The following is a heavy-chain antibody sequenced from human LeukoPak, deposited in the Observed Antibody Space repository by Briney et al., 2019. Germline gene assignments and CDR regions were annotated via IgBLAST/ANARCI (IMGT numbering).Heavy chain of an antibody. CDR3: ARGDDFIRGTNWFDP. J-gene: IGHJ5*02. Sequence: GGSLRLSCATSGFTFRSYWMGWARQTPGKGLEWVANIKLGGSEKAYVDSVKGRFTISRDDAKNSLYLQMNSLRAEDTAVYYCARGDDFIRGTNWFDPWGQGTLVTVSS. CDR2: IKLGGSEK. D-gene: IGHD3-16*01. CDR1: GFTFRSYW. V-gene: IGHV3-7*01.